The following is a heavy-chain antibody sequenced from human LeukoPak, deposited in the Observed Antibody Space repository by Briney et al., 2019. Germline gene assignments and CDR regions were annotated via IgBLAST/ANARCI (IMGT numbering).Heavy chain of an antibody. V-gene: IGHV4-34*01. Sequence: PSETLSLTCAVYGGSFSGYYWSWIRQPPGKGLEWIGEINHSGSSNYNPSLKGRVTISVDTSRNQFSLKLSSVTAADTAVYYCARGGRYGPGYWGQGTLVTVSS. CDR2: INHSGSS. D-gene: IGHD5-18*01. CDR3: ARGGRYGPGY. CDR1: GGSFSGYY. J-gene: IGHJ4*02.